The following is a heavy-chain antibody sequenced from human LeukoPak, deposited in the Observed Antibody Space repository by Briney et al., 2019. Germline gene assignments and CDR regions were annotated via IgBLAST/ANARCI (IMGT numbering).Heavy chain of an antibody. V-gene: IGHV3-30*18. CDR2: ISWDGAVI. D-gene: IGHD1-1*01. CDR3: AKLRTTGTTSDY. CDR1: GFTFRSSA. J-gene: IGHJ4*02. Sequence: GGSLRLSCVTSGFTFRSSAMHWVRQAPGRGLEWIAFISWDGAVIYYADSVKGRFTISRDNSKNTLYLQMNSLRAEDTAVYYCAKLRTTGTTSDYWGQGTLVTVSS.